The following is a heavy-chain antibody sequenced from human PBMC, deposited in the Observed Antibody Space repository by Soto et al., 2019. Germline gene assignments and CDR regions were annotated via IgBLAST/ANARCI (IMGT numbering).Heavy chain of an antibody. V-gene: IGHV5-51*01. J-gene: IGHJ4*02. CDR3: ARQRLWGTSGYYYFEN. D-gene: IGHD3-22*01. Sequence: GESLKISCKGSGHIFSNYWIAWVRQMPGKGLEWMGIIYPGDSDTRYSPPFQGQVTITVDKSINTAYLQWSRLKASDTAMYYCARQRLWGTSGYYYFENWGQGTLVTVSS. CDR1: GHIFSNYW. CDR2: IYPGDSDT.